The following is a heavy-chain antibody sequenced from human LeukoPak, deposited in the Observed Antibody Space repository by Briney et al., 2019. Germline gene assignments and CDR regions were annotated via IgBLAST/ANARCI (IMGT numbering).Heavy chain of an antibody. J-gene: IGHJ4*02. CDR3: ARSQYYDFWSGYYTPFDY. CDR1: GGSISSGSYY. D-gene: IGHD3-3*01. CDR2: IYTSGST. V-gene: IGHV4-61*02. Sequence: PSETLSLTCTVSGGSISSGSYYWSWIRQPAGKGLEWIGRIYTSGSTNYNPSLKSRVTISVDTSKNQFSLKLSSVTAADTAVYYSARSQYYDFWSGYYTPFDYWGQGTLVTVSS.